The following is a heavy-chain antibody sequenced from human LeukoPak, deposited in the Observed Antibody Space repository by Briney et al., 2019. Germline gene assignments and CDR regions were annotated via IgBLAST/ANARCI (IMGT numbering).Heavy chain of an antibody. J-gene: IGHJ6*02. CDR3: GRYYDSSGYYPLYYYYGMDV. V-gene: IGHV4-39*01. CDR1: GGSISSSSYY. CDR2: IYYSGGT. Sequence: SETLSLTCTVSGGSISSSSYYWGWIRQPPGKGLEWIGSIYYSGGTYYNPSLKSRVTISVDTSKNQFSLKLSSVTAADTAVYYCGRYYDSSGYYPLYYYYGMDVWGQGTTVTVSS. D-gene: IGHD3-22*01.